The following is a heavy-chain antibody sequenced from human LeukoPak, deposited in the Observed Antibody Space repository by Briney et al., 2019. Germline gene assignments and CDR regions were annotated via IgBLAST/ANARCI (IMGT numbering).Heavy chain of an antibody. CDR2: IRYDGSNE. CDR1: GFTFSSYG. CDR3: ARSFDYYDSSGYYPY. D-gene: IGHD3-22*01. V-gene: IGHV3-30*02. Sequence: PGGSLRLSCAASGFTFSSYGMHWVREAPGKGLEWVSFIRYDGSNEYYADSVRGRFTISRDNSKNTLYLQMNSLRAEDTAVYYCARSFDYYDSSGYYPYWGQGTLVAVSS. J-gene: IGHJ4*02.